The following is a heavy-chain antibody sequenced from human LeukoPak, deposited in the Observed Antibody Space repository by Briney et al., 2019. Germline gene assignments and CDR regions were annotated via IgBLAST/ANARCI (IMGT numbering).Heavy chain of an antibody. D-gene: IGHD1-26*01. CDR1: GGTISSTNW. CDR2: ISLTGET. J-gene: IGHJ4*02. V-gene: IGHV4-4*02. Sequence: SETLSLTCGVSGGTISSTNWWCWVRHPPGQGLQWIGEISLTGETNYNPSLNGRVTISLAKSRNQLSLPMTSETAAATAIYYCSRESGAFWPFGYWGQGTLVIVPP. CDR3: SRESGAFWPFGY.